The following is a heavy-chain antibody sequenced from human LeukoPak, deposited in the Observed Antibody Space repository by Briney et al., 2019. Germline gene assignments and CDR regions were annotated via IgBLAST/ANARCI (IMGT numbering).Heavy chain of an antibody. D-gene: IGHD2-2*01. CDR3: AKSYCISTSCYFLFDY. Sequence: GGSLRLSCAASGFTFSSYGMHWVRQAPGKGLEWVAFIRYDGSNKYYADSVKGRFTISRDNAKNSLYLQMNSLRVEDTALYYCAKSYCISTSCYFLFDYWGQGTLVTVSS. CDR1: GFTFSSYG. J-gene: IGHJ4*02. CDR2: IRYDGSNK. V-gene: IGHV3-30*02.